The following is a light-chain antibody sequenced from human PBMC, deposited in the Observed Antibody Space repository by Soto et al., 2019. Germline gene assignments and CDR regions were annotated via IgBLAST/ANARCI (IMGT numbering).Light chain of an antibody. J-gene: IGKJ2*01. Sequence: ETVMTQSPVTLSVSQGERATLSCRASESVSRNLAWYQQKHGQPPSLLIYGASTRATGIPARFSGSGSGTAFTLTISSLQSEDFAVFYCQQYDNYPPYTFGHWTKLEMK. V-gene: IGKV3-15*01. CDR1: ESVSRN. CDR3: QQYDNYPPYT. CDR2: GAS.